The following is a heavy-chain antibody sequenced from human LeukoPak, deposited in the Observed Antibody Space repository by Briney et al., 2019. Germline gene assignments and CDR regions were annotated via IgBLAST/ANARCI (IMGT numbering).Heavy chain of an antibody. CDR2: IYPGDSDT. Sequence: GWIRQPPGKGLEWMGIIYPGDSDTRYSPSFQGQVTISADKSISTAFLQWSSLKASDTAMYYCARVGDSSSREPSYYYYGMDVWGQGTTVTVSS. CDR3: ARVGDSSSREPSYYYYGMDV. V-gene: IGHV5-51*01. J-gene: IGHJ6*02. D-gene: IGHD6-6*01.